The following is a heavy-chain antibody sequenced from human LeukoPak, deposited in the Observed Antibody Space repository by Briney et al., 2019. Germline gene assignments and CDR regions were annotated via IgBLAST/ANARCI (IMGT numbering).Heavy chain of an antibody. CDR3: ARRVVVAGSSFDY. J-gene: IGHJ4*02. Sequence: GESLKISCKGSGYSFTSYWIGWVRQIPGKGLEWMGIIYPGDSDTRYSPSFQGQVTISADKPISTAYLQWSSLEASDTAMYYCARRVVVAGSSFDYWGQGTLVTVFS. CDR2: IYPGDSDT. CDR1: GYSFTSYW. V-gene: IGHV5-51*01. D-gene: IGHD6-19*01.